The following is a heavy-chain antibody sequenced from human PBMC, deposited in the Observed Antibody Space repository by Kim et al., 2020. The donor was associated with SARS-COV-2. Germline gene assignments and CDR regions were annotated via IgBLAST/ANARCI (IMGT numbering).Heavy chain of an antibody. D-gene: IGHD7-27*01. V-gene: IGHV4-61*02. CDR2: IYTSGST. CDR1: GGSISSGSYY. J-gene: IGHJ4*02. Sequence: SETLSLTCTVSGGSISSGSYYWSWIRQPAGKGLEWIGRIYTSGSTNYNPSLKSRVTISVDTSKNQFSLKLSSVTAADTAVYYCEREQYSPWGFRGSNYFDYWCQGTLVTVSS. CDR3: EREQYSPWGFRGSNYFDY.